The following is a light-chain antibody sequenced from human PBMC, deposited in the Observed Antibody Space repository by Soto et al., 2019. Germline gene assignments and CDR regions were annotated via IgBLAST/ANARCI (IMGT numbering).Light chain of an antibody. V-gene: IGLV2-14*01. Sequence: QSVLTQPASVSGSPGQSITISCTGTSSDVGGYNYVSWYQQHPGKAPKLMIYDVSNRPSGVSNRFAGSKSGNTASLTISGLQAEDEADYCCSSYTRISTHYVFGTRTQLTVL. CDR1: SSDVGGYNY. CDR2: DVS. CDR3: SSYTRISTHYV. J-gene: IGLJ1*01.